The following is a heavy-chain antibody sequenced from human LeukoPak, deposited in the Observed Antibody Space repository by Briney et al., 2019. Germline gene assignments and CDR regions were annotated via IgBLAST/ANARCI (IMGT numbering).Heavy chain of an antibody. J-gene: IGHJ4*02. CDR3: ARDHQLSSSWFVVSYFFDY. D-gene: IGHD6-13*01. CDR1: GFTFSSYA. Sequence: PGGSLRLSCAASGFTFSSYAMSWVRQAPGKGLEWVSAISGSGGSTYYADSVKGRFTISRDNAKNSLYLQMNSLRAEDTAVYYCARDHQLSSSWFVVSYFFDYWGQGILVTVSS. CDR2: ISGSGGST. V-gene: IGHV3-23*01.